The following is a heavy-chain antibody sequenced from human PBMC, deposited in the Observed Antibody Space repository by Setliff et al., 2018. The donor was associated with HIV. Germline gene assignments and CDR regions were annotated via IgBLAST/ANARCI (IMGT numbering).Heavy chain of an antibody. Sequence: ASVKVSCKPSGYTFTTYGLSWVRQAPGQGLEWMGWISTHNDDTDYAQKFQGRVTMTRDTSTSTVYMELRSLRADDSAVYYCAKGGFYLDRRTRTPWYFDLWGRGALVTVSS. CDR2: ISTHNDDT. J-gene: IGHJ2*01. D-gene: IGHD3-3*01. V-gene: IGHV1-18*01. CDR1: GYTFTTYG. CDR3: AKGGFYLDRRTRTPWYFDL.